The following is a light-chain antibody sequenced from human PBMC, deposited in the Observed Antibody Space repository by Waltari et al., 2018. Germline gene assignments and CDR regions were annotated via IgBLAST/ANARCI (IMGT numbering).Light chain of an antibody. CDR2: EAT. CDR3: SSYTRSSTWV. V-gene: IGLV2-14*01. CDR1: IRDVGAHKY. J-gene: IGLJ2*01. Sequence: QSALTQPASVSGSPGPSITISCPGTIRDVGAHKYVPWYQHHPGKAPKLMISEATNRPSGISNRFSGSKSGNTASLTISGLQAEDEADYYCSSYTRSSTWVFGGGTKLTVL.